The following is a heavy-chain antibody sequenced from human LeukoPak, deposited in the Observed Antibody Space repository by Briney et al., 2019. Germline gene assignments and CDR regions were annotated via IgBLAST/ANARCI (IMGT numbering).Heavy chain of an antibody. D-gene: IGHD1-26*01. J-gene: IGHJ3*02. CDR3: EREGATDAFDI. Sequence: ASVKVSCKASGYTFTGYTGQYIHWVRQAPGQGLEWMGWIDPDSGGTKYAQKFRGRVTMTRDTSINTAYMELSSLRSDDTAVYYCEREGATDAFDIWGQGTMVTVSS. V-gene: IGHV1-2*02. CDR1: GYTFTGYTGQY. CDR2: IDPDSGGT.